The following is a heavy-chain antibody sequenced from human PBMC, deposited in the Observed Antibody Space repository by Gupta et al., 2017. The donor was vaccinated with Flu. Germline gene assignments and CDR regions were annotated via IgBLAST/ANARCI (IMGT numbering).Heavy chain of an antibody. V-gene: IGHV2-26*01. CDR2: IFSNDEK. CDR1: GFSLSNARVG. J-gene: IGHJ4*02. CDR3: ARIVIPRRGLNYYDSGYDY. Sequence: QVTLKESGPVLVKPTETLTLTCTVSGFSLSNARVGVSWIRQPPGKALEWLAHIFSNDEKSYSTSLKSRLTISKDTSKSQVVLTMTNMDPVDTATYYCARIVIPRRGLNYYDSGYDYWGQGTLVTVSS. D-gene: IGHD3-22*01.